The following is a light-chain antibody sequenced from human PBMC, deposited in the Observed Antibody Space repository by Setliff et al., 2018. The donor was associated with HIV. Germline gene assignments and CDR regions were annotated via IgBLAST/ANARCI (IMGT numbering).Light chain of an antibody. CDR1: SSDVGHYNY. CDR3: SSYTTGSTYV. J-gene: IGLJ1*01. CDR2: DVS. Sequence: QSVLIQPASVSGSPGQSITISCTGTSSDVGHYNYVSWYQQHPGKAPKFMIYDVSNRPSGISNRFSGSKSGNTASLTISGLQAEDEADYYCSSYTTGSTYVFGTGTKVTVL. V-gene: IGLV2-14*03.